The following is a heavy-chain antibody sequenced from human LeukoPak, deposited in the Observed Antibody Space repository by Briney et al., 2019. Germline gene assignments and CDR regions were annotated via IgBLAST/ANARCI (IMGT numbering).Heavy chain of an antibody. Sequence: GGSLRLSCAAPGFTFSSYAMSWVRQAPGKGLEWVSAISGSGGSTYYADSVKGRFTISRDNSKNTLYLQMNSLRAEDTAVYYCATLIAAAGKFDYWGQGTLVTVSS. CDR1: GFTFSSYA. CDR2: ISGSGGST. V-gene: IGHV3-23*01. J-gene: IGHJ4*02. CDR3: ATLIAAAGKFDY. D-gene: IGHD6-13*01.